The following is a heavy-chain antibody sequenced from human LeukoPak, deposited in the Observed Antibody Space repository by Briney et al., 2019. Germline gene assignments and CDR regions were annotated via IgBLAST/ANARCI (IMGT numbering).Heavy chain of an antibody. V-gene: IGHV3-48*04. D-gene: IGHD3/OR15-3a*01. CDR3: AREVFGHYFDY. Sequence: GGSLRLSCAASGFTFSSYSMNWVRQAPGKGLEWVSYISSSSSTIYYADSVKGRFTISRDNAKNSLYLQMNSLRAEDAAVYYCAREVFGHYFDYWGQGTLVTVSS. CDR1: GFTFSSYS. CDR2: ISSSSSTI. J-gene: IGHJ4*02.